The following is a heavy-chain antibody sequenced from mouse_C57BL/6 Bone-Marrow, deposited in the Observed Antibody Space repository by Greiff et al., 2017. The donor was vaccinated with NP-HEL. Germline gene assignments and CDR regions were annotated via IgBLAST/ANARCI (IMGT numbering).Heavy chain of an antibody. Sequence: QVQLKESGPGLVQPSQSLSITCTVSGFSLTSYGVHWVRQSPGKGLEWLGVIWSGGSTDYNAAFISRLSISKDNSKSQVFFKMNSLQADDTAIYYCARNPHYDYDGDMDYWGTGTTVTVSS. CDR2: IWSGGST. CDR3: ARNPHYDYDGDMDY. D-gene: IGHD2-4*01. V-gene: IGHV2-2*01. CDR1: GFSLTSYG. J-gene: IGHJ1*03.